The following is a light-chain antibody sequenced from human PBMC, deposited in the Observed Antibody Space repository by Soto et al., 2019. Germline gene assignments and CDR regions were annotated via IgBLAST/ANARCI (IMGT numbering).Light chain of an antibody. CDR1: QTVTGA. CDR3: QQYNDWPPYT. V-gene: IGKV3-15*01. Sequence: EIVLTQSPATLSVSPGERATLSCRASQTVTGALAWYQQKPGQAPRLLLYGASTRVTGVPDRFSGSGSGTDITLTISSLQSEDCAVYYCQQYNDWPPYTFGQGTNVEIK. J-gene: IGKJ2*01. CDR2: GAS.